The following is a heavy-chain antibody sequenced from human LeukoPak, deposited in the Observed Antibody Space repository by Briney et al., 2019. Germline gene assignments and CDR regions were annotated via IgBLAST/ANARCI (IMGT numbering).Heavy chain of an antibody. D-gene: IGHD3-9*01. J-gene: IGHJ6*03. CDR1: GGTFSSYA. Sequence: ASVKVSCKASGGTFSSYAISWVRQAPGQGLEWMGGIIPIFGTANYAQKLQGRVTMTTDTSTSTAYMELRSLRSDDTAVYYCARAIDFDWSRGYYYYMDVWGKGTTVTVSS. CDR3: ARAIDFDWSRGYYYYMDV. V-gene: IGHV1-69*05. CDR2: IIPIFGTA.